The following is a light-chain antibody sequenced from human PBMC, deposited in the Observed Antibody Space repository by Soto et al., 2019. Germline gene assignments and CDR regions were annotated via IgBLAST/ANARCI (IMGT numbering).Light chain of an antibody. Sequence: QSALTQPASVSGSPGQSIAISCTGSSSDIGIYKYVSWYQQHPGKVPKLIIYEVTNRPSGVSNRFSGSKSGNTASLTLSGLQAEVEAYYYCRSYTTSSTLVFGPGTKLTVL. CDR1: SSDIGIYKY. V-gene: IGLV2-14*01. CDR2: EVT. J-gene: IGLJ1*01. CDR3: RSYTTSSTLV.